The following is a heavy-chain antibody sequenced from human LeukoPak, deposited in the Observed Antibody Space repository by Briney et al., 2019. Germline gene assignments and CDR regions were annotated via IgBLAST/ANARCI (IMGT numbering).Heavy chain of an antibody. J-gene: IGHJ4*02. CDR1: GDTFSSYT. D-gene: IGHD6-19*01. CDR3: ASTDSSGWYYFDY. V-gene: IGHV1-69*02. CDR2: IIPILGIA. Sequence: SVNVSCKASGDTFSSYTISCVRQAPGQGLEWMGRIIPILGIANYAQKFQGRVTITADKSTSTAYMELSSLRSEDTAVYYCASTDSSGWYYFDYWGQGTLVTVSS.